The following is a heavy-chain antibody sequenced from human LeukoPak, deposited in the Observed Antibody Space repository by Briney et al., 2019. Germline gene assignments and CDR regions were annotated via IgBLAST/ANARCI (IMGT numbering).Heavy chain of an antibody. CDR3: AVGWHYFDY. CDR2: IYYSGST. J-gene: IGHJ4*02. D-gene: IGHD2-15*01. Sequence: PSETLSLTCTVSGGSISSSSYYWGWIRQPPGKGLEWIGSIYYSGSTYYNPSLKSRVTISVDTSKNQFSLKLSSVTAADTAVYYCAVGWHYFDYWGQGTLVTVSS. CDR1: GGSISSSSYY. V-gene: IGHV4-39*07.